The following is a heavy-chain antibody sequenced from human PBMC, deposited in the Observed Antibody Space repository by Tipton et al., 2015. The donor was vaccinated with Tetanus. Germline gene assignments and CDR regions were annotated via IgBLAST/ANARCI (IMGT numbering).Heavy chain of an antibody. J-gene: IGHJ5*02. CDR2: ISPTGSTV. D-gene: IGHD2-2*01. CDR1: AFTFSTYS. CDR3: AKLTNH. V-gene: IGHV3-48*01. Sequence: AVSAFTFSTYSMSWVRQAPGKGLEWISYISPTGSTVHYADSVKGRFTISRDISKSTLYLQMNSLRAEDTAVYYCAKLTNHWGQGTPVTVSS.